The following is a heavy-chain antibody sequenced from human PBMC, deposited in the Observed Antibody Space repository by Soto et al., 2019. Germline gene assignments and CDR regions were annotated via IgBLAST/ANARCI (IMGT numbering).Heavy chain of an antibody. Sequence: SETLSLTCAVYGGSFSGYYWSWIRQPPGKGLEWIGEINHSGSTNYNPSLKSRVTISVDTSKNQFSLKLSSVTAADTAVYYCARGRDSGYDHYYYMDVWGKGTTVTVSS. CDR3: ARGRDSGYDHYYYMDV. D-gene: IGHD5-12*01. V-gene: IGHV4-34*01. J-gene: IGHJ6*03. CDR1: GGSFSGYY. CDR2: INHSGST.